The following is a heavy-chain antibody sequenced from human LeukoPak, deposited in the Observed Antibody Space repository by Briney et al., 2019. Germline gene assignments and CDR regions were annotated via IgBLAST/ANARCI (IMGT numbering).Heavy chain of an antibody. CDR1: GYTFTNYG. CDR2: ISAYNGNT. V-gene: IGHV1-18*01. D-gene: IGHD3-22*01. Sequence: ASVKVSCKASGYTFTNYGIHWVRQAPGQGLEWMGWISAYNGNTNSAQKLQGRVTMTTDTSTSTAYMELRSLRSDDTAVYYCARAYYYDSSGYWYYFDYWGQGTLVTVSS. CDR3: ARAYYYDSSGYWYYFDY. J-gene: IGHJ4*02.